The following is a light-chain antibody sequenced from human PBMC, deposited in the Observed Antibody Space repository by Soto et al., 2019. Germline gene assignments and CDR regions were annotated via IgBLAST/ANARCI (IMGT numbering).Light chain of an antibody. CDR2: DVS. V-gene: IGLV2-11*01. J-gene: IGLJ1*01. CDR1: SSDVGGYNH. CDR3: CSHAGSSVV. Sequence: QSVLTQPRSVSGPPGQSVTISCTGTSSDVGGYNHVSWYQQHPGKAPKLIIYDVSTRPSGVPDRFSGSKSGNTASLTISGLQAEDEADYYCCSHAGSSVVFGTGTKVTVL.